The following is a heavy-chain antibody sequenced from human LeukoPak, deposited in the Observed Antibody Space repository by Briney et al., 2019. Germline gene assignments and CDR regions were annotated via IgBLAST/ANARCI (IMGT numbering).Heavy chain of an antibody. J-gene: IGHJ3*02. CDR1: GGSFSGYY. CDR2: INHSGST. V-gene: IGHV4-34*01. CDR3: ARDRGYRANDAFDI. Sequence: PSETLSLTCAVYGGSFSGYYWSWIRQPPGKGLEWIGEINHSGSTNYNPSLKSRVTISVDTSKNQFSLKLSSVTAADTAVYYCARDRGYRANDAFDIWGQGTMVTVSS. D-gene: IGHD5-12*01.